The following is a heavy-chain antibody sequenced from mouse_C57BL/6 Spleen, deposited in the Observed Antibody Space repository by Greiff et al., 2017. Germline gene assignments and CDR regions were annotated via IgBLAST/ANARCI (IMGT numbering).Heavy chain of an antibody. J-gene: IGHJ3*01. D-gene: IGHD2-4*01. CDR2: INPNNGGT. Sequence: EVQLQQSGPELVKPGASVKISCKASGYTFTDYYMNWVKQSHGQSLEWIGDINPNNGGTSYNQKFKGKATLTVDKSSSTAYMELRSLTSEDSAVYYCAQIYYDYDEGFAYWGQGTLVTVSA. V-gene: IGHV1-26*01. CDR1: GYTFTDYY. CDR3: AQIYYDYDEGFAY.